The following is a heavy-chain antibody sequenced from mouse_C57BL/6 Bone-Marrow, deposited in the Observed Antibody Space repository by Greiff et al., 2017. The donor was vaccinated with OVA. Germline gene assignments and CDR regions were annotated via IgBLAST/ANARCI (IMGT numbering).Heavy chain of an antibody. CDR1: GYTFTSYW. CDR3: ARWGSRDYAMYY. J-gene: IGHJ4*01. Sequence: VQLQQSGAELVKPGASVKLSCKASGYTFTSYWMHWVKQRPGQGLEWIGMIHPNSGSTNYNEKFKSKATLTVDKSSSTAYMQLSSLTSEDSAVYYCARWGSRDYAMYYWGQGTSVTVSS. CDR2: IHPNSGST. V-gene: IGHV1-64*01.